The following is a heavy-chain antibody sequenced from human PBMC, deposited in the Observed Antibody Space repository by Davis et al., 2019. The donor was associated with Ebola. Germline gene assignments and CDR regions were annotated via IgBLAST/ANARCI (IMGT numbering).Heavy chain of an antibody. CDR2: INPSAGYT. V-gene: IGHV1-46*01. Sequence: ASVKVSCKASGYTFTSYYMHWVRQAPGQGLEWMGVINPSAGYTNYAQKSQGRVTITRDTSTRTVYMEVRRLRSDDTAMYYCARDGPDYYGLDVWGQGTAVTVSS. CDR3: ARDGPDYYGLDV. J-gene: IGHJ6*02. CDR1: GYTFTSYY.